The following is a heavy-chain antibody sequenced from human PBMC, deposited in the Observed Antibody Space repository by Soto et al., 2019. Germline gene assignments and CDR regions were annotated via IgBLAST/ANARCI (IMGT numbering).Heavy chain of an antibody. CDR2: IYYSGST. Sequence: QVQLQESGPGLVKPSETLSLTCTVSGGSISSYYWSWIRQPPGKGLEWIGYIYYSGSTNYNPSLNSRVTISVDPSKNQSPLKLSSVTAADTAVYYWAREPAAALGYGMDVWGQGTTVTVSS. J-gene: IGHJ6*02. D-gene: IGHD6-13*01. V-gene: IGHV4-59*01. CDR1: GGSISSYY. CDR3: AREPAAALGYGMDV.